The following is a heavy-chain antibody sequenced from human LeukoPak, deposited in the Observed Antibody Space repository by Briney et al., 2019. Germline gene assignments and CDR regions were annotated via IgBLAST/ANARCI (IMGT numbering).Heavy chain of an antibody. D-gene: IGHD3-9*01. J-gene: IGHJ4*02. V-gene: IGHV3-11*01. Sequence: GGSLRLSCAASGFTFSDYYMSWIRQAPGKGLEWVSYISSSGSTIYYADSVKGRFTISRDNAKNSLYLQMNSLRAEDTAVYYCAREFVLDYDILTGYYKRTLGYDYWGQGTLVTVSS. CDR2: ISSSGSTI. CDR3: AREFVLDYDILTGYYKRTLGYDY. CDR1: GFTFSDYY.